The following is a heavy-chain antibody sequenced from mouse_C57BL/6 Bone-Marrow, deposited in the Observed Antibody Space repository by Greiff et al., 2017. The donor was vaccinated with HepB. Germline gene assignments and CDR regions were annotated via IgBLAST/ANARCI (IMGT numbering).Heavy chain of an antibody. J-gene: IGHJ1*03. CDR2: IYPGSGST. Sequence: QVQLQQSGAELVKPGASVKMSCKASGYTFTSYWITWVKQRPGQGLEWIGDIYPGSGSTNYNEKFKSKATLTVDTSSSTAYMQLSSLTSEDSAVYYCARPYYYGSSLDWYFDVWGTGTTVTVSS. CDR3: ARPYYYGSSLDWYFDV. D-gene: IGHD1-1*01. V-gene: IGHV1-55*01. CDR1: GYTFTSYW.